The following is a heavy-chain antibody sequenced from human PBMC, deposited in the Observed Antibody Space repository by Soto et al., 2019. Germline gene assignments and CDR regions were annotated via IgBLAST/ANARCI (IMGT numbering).Heavy chain of an antibody. CDR3: ARDVSTVGFADY. CDR2: INPNSGGT. D-gene: IGHD3-10*01. Sequence: ASVKVSCKASGYTFTGYYMHWVRQAPGQGLEWMGWINPNSGGTNYAQKFQGRVTMTGDTSISTAYMELSRLRSDDTAVYYCARDVSTVGFADYWGQGTLVTVSS. V-gene: IGHV1-2*02. CDR1: GYTFTGYY. J-gene: IGHJ4*02.